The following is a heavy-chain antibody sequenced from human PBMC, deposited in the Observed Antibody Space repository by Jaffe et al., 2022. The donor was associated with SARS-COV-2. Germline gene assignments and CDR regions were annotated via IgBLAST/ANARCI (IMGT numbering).Heavy chain of an antibody. V-gene: IGHV3-9*01. CDR1: GFTFDDYA. Sequence: EVQLVESGGGLVQPGRSLRLSCAASGFTFDDYAMHWVRQAPGKGLEWVSGISWNSGSIGYADSVKGRFTISRDNAKNSLYLQMNSLRAEDTALYYCAKDRSGRPRAPFDYWGQGTLVTVSS. CDR2: ISWNSGSI. J-gene: IGHJ4*02. D-gene: IGHD1-26*01. CDR3: AKDRSGRPRAPFDY.